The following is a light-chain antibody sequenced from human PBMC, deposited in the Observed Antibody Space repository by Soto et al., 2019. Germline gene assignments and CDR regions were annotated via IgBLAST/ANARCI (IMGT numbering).Light chain of an antibody. CDR1: SRDVGAYNF. Sequence: QSALTQPASVSGSPGQSITISCTGTSRDVGAYNFVSWYQQHPGKAPKLMIYEVSHRPSGVSNRFSGSKSGNTASLTISGLQAEDEADYYCSSHTTSNTWVFGGGTKLTVL. V-gene: IGLV2-14*01. CDR2: EVS. J-gene: IGLJ3*02. CDR3: SSHTTSNTWV.